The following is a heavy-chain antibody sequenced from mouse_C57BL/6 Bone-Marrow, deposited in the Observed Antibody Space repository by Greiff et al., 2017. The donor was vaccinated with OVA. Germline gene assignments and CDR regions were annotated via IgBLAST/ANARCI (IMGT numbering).Heavy chain of an antibody. V-gene: IGHV1-55*01. Sequence: QVQLQQPGAELVKPGASVKMSCKASGYTFTSYWITWVKQRPGQGLEWIGDIYPGSGSTNYNEQFKRKATLTVDTSSSTAYMQLSSLTSEDSAVYYCARRFITTVGYFDVGGTGTTVTVSS. CDR3: ARRFITTVGYFDV. D-gene: IGHD1-1*01. CDR1: GYTFTSYW. J-gene: IGHJ1*03. CDR2: IYPGSGST.